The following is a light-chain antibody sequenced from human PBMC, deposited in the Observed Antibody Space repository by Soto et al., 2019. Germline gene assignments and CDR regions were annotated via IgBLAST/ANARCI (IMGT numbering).Light chain of an antibody. Sequence: EIVFTHSPGTLSLSLGERATLSSRSSQSVSSDYVAWYRQKPGQVPTVLIYRASTRATGIPDRFSGSGSGTDFTLTISRLEPEDFAVYYCQQFGNYPLTFGGGTKVDIK. J-gene: IGKJ4*01. CDR2: RAS. V-gene: IGKV3-20*01. CDR1: QSVSSDY. CDR3: QQFGNYPLT.